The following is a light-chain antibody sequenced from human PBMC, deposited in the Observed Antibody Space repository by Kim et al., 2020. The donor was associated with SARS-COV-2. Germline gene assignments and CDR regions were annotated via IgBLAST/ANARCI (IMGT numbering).Light chain of an antibody. J-gene: IGKJ2*01. Sequence: DIQMTQSPSSLSASVGDRVTITCQASQDINKYLNWYEQKPGKAPKHLIYDASNLKTGVPSRFSGSGSGTHFSFTISSLQPEDIATYYCLQYNGRPPRFACAQGTKLEI. CDR3: LQYNGRPPRFA. CDR1: QDINKY. CDR2: DAS. V-gene: IGKV1-33*01.